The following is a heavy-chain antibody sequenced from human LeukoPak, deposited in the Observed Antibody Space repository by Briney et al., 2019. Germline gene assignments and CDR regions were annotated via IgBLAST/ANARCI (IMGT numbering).Heavy chain of an antibody. J-gene: IGHJ4*02. Sequence: SETLSLTCTVSGGSISSYYWSWIRQPPGKGLEWIGYIYYSGSTNYNPSLKSRVTISVDTSKNQFSLKLSSVTAADTAVYYCARGDYCSGGSCYPYYFDYRGQGTLVTVSS. CDR3: ARGDYCSGGSCYPYYFDY. D-gene: IGHD2-15*01. CDR1: GGSISSYY. CDR2: IYYSGST. V-gene: IGHV4-59*01.